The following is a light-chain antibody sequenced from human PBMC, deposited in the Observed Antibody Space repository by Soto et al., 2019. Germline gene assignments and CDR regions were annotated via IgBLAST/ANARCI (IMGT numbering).Light chain of an antibody. V-gene: IGKV3-20*01. CDR1: QSVSSSH. CDR2: GAS. J-gene: IGKJ2*01. Sequence: EIVLTQSPGTLSLSPGDRATLSCRASQSVSSSHLAWYQQKPGQAPSLLIYGASNRATGIPDRFSGGGSGTDFTLTISRLEPEDFAVYHCQQYGKSAMFTFGQGTKLEIK. CDR3: QQYGKSAMFT.